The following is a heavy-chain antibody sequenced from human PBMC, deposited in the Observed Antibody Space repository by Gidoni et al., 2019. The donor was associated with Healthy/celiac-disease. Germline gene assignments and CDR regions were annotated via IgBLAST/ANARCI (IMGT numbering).Heavy chain of an antibody. CDR3: AKMWYGDYYFDY. CDR1: GFTFDDYA. V-gene: IGHV3-9*01. J-gene: IGHJ4*02. Sequence: EVQLVESGGGLVQPGRSLRLSCAASGFTFDDYAMHWVRQAPGKGLEWVSGISWNSGSIGYADSVKGRFTISRDNDKNSLYLQMNSLRAEDTALYYCAKMWYGDYYFDYWGQGTLVTVSS. CDR2: ISWNSGSI. D-gene: IGHD4-17*01.